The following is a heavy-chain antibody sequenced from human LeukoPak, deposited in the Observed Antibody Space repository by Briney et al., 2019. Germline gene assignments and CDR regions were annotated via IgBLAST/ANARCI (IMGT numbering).Heavy chain of an antibody. CDR3: ASSPRLTTSWFLFDY. Sequence: SETLSLTCSVSGDSFSNYYWTWIWQPPGKGLEWIGYVYYSGSTNYNTSLKTRLHLSVDTSKNRFSLKLSSVTAADTAVYYCASSPRLTTSWFLFDYWGHGNLVTVSS. CDR1: GDSFSNYY. D-gene: IGHD2-2*01. V-gene: IGHV4-59*08. J-gene: IGHJ4*01. CDR2: VYYSGST.